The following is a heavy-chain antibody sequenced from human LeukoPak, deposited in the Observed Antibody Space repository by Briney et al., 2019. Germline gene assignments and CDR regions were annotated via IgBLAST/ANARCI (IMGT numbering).Heavy chain of an antibody. D-gene: IGHD2-15*01. J-gene: IGHJ4*02. CDR2: INSDGSST. Sequence: GGSLRLSCAASGFTFSIYWMHWVRQAPGKGLVWVSRINSDGSSTSYADSVKGRFTISRDNAKNTLYLQMNSLRAEDTAVYYCARMGVAANSYFDYWGQGTLVTVSS. CDR1: GFTFSIYW. V-gene: IGHV3-74*01. CDR3: ARMGVAANSYFDY.